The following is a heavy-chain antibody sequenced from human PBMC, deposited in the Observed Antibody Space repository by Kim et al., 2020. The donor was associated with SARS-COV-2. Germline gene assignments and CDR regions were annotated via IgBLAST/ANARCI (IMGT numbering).Heavy chain of an antibody. J-gene: IGHJ4*02. CDR3: ARATTTIFGVVSEFDY. D-gene: IGHD3-3*01. V-gene: IGHV4-31*02. Sequence: PSPKGRDNISVDTSKNQFSLKLSSVTAADTAVYYCARATTTIFGVVSEFDYWGQGTLVTVSS.